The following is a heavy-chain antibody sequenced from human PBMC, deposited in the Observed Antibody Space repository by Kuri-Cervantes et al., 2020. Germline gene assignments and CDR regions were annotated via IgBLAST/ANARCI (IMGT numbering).Heavy chain of an antibody. D-gene: IGHD6-13*01. CDR2: INHSGST. CDR3: ARGLSIAAAGILDY. V-gene: IGHV4-34*01. Sequence: SETLSLTCAVYGGSFSGYYWSWIRQSPGKGLEWIGEINHSGSTNYNPSLKSRVTISVDTSKNQFSLKLSSVTAADTAVYYCARGLSIAAAGILDYWGQGTLVTVSS. J-gene: IGHJ4*02. CDR1: GGSFSGYY.